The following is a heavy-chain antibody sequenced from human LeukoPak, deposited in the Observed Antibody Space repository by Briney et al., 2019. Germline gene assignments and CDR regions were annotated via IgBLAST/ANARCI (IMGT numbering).Heavy chain of an antibody. CDR3: TGWGFGQFNY. CDR1: GLSLNNYA. CDR2: SSSSDDGK. D-gene: IGHD3-10*01. J-gene: IGHJ4*02. Sequence: GGSLRLSCTASGLSLNNYAMSWVRQVPGKGLEWVSASSSSDDGKWYAESVRGRFTISRDTSKNTVYLQMNSLRAEDTAVYYCTGWGFGQFNYWGQGTLVTVSS. V-gene: IGHV3-23*01.